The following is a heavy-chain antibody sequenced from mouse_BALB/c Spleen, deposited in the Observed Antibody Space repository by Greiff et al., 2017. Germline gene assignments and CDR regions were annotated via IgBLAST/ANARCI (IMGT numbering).Heavy chain of an antibody. V-gene: IGHV5-17*02. J-gene: IGHJ4*01. CDR3: ARGYGSRECYAMDY. Sequence: EVKLVESGGGLVQPGGSRKLSCAASGFTFSSFGMHWVRQAPEKGLEWVAYISSGSSSIYYADTVKGRFTISRDNPKNTLFLQMTSLRSEDTAMYYCARGYGSRECYAMDYWGQGTSVTVSS. CDR1: GFTFSSFG. CDR2: ISSGSSSI. D-gene: IGHD1-1*01.